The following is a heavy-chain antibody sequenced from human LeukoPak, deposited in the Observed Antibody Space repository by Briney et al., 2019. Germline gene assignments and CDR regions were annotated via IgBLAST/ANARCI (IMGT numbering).Heavy chain of an antibody. CDR1: GYPFSTYW. CDR3: ARGLYYYDRSTYDDFDY. CDR2: VNPNDGAR. Sequence: ASVKVSCKASGYPFSTYWPHWVRQAPGQGLEWMGFVNPNDGARIYAQKFQGRITMTRDTSTSTVFMELSSLRSEDTAVYYCARGLYYYDRSTYDDFDYWGQGTLVTVSS. D-gene: IGHD3-22*01. J-gene: IGHJ4*02. V-gene: IGHV1-46*01.